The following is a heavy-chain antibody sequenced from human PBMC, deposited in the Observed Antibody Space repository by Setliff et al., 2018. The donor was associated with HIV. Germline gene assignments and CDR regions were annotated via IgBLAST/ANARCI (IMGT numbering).Heavy chain of an antibody. CDR1: GGPFSGYY. D-gene: IGHD3-16*01. Sequence: PSETLSLTCAVYGGPFSGYYWNWIRQPPGEGLEWIGEINPGGSTNYNPSLKSRVTISVDTSKNQFSLRVSSVTAADTALYYCARATGPRFYFDYWGQGTLVTVSS. CDR3: ARATGPRFYFDY. J-gene: IGHJ4*02. CDR2: INPGGST. V-gene: IGHV4-34*01.